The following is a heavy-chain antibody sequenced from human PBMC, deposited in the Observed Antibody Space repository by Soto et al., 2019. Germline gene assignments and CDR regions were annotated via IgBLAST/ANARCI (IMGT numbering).Heavy chain of an antibody. CDR2: ISYDGSNK. CDR3: AKAFCPARQPITIFGVVICPYMDV. CDR1: GFTFSSYG. D-gene: IGHD3-3*01. Sequence: PGGSLRLSCAASGFTFSSYGMHWVRQAPGKGLEWVAVISYDGSNKYYADSVKGRFTISRDNSKNTLYLQMNSLRAEDTAVYYCAKAFCPARQPITIFGVVICPYMDVWGKGTTVTVSS. J-gene: IGHJ6*03. V-gene: IGHV3-30*18.